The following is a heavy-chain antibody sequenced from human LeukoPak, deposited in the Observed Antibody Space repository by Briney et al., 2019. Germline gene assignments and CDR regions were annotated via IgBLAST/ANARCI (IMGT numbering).Heavy chain of an antibody. CDR2: IYYSGST. CDR1: GGSISSGDYY. D-gene: IGHD6-13*01. CDR3: ARVTGYSSSWYSVDY. Sequence: SETLSLTCTVSGGSISSGDYYWSWIRQPPGKGLEWIGYIYYSGSTYYNPSLKSRVTISVDTSKNQFSLKLSSVTAADTAVYYCARVTGYSSSWYSVDYWGQGTLATVSS. J-gene: IGHJ4*02. V-gene: IGHV4-30-4*08.